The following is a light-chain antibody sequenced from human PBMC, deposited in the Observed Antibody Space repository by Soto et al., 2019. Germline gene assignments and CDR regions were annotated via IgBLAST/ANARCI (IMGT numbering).Light chain of an antibody. CDR1: QSVSSY. J-gene: IGKJ4*01. CDR3: QQLNTYPVT. V-gene: IGKV3-15*01. CDR2: GAS. Sequence: EIVLTQSPATLSVSPGERAPLSCRASQSVSSYLAWYQQKPGQAPRLLIYGASTRATGIPARFSGSGSGTDFTLSITSLQPEDFATYYCQQLNTYPVTFGGGTKVDI.